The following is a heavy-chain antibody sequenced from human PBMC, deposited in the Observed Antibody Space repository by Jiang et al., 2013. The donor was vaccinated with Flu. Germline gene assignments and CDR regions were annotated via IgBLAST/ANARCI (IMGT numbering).Heavy chain of an antibody. CDR3: ARDLLVVDTAAVDLYFYYAGMDV. V-gene: IGHV3-30*04. CDR1: GFTFSTFA. D-gene: IGHD5-18*01. CDR2: ISHDGKNK. J-gene: IGHJ6*02. Sequence: VQLVESGGGVVQPGGSLRLSCAASGFTFSTFAMHWVRQAPGKGLEWVAVISHDGKNKYYADYVKGRFTISRDNSKNTVSLQMSSLRIEDTAVYSCARDLLVVDTAAVDLYFYYAGMDVWGQGTTVTVSS.